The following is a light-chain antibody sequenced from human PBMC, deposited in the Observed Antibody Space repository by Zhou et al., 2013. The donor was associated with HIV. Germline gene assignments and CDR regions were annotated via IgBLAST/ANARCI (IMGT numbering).Light chain of an antibody. Sequence: DVVMTQSPVSLSVAPGQPASISCRSGQNLVYSDGKSYLNWFQQRPGQSPRRLIYKVSNRFSGVPDRFSGSGAGTDFTLRISRVEAEDVGIYYCMQATQYPRTFGQGTKVEIK. J-gene: IGKJ1*01. CDR2: KVS. CDR1: QNLVYSDGKSY. CDR3: MQATQYPRT. V-gene: IGKV2-30*01.